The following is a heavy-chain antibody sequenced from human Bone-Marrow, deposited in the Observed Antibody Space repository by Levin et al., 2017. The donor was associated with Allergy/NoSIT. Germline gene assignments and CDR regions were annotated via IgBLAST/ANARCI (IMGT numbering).Heavy chain of an antibody. J-gene: IGHJ4*02. CDR2: LIPKFGIT. V-gene: IGHV1-69*13. CDR3: DFTSYFYDY. CDR1: GGTFNNFA. Sequence: ASVKVSCKASGGTFNNFAISWVRQAPGQGLEWMGGLIPKFGITSYAPKFMGRLTVAADASTTTVYMELSSLTFEDTALYFCDFTSYFYDYWGQGTLVIVSS.